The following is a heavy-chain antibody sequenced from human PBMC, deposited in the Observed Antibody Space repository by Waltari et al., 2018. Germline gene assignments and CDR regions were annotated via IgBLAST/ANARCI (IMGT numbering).Heavy chain of an antibody. CDR2: INSGGTT. V-gene: IGHV4-59*11. J-gene: IGHJ5*02. CDR3: TRVDDDGGSGH. D-gene: IGHD3-3*01. Sequence: QVQLQESGPGLVKSSETLSLTCTVSGGSISGQYWSWIRQTPGKGLEWIGNINSGGTTDYTPARKSRLTISPDTSENQFSLKLSSVTAAETAVYFCTRVDDDGGSGHWGQGTLVTASS. CDR1: GGSISGQY.